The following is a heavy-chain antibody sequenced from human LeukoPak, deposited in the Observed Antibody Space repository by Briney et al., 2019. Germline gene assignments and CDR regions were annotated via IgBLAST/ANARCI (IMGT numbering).Heavy chain of an antibody. CDR2: ISTSGNYI. J-gene: IGHJ4*02. CDR3: ARSIPEIDY. Sequence: GGSLRLSCAASGFTFSSYAMSWVRQAPGKGLEWVSYISTSGNYIYYADSVKGRFTISRDNAKNSLYLQMNSLRAEDTAMYYCARSIPEIDYWGQGTLVTVSS. CDR1: GFTFSSYA. D-gene: IGHD1-14*01. V-gene: IGHV3-21*01.